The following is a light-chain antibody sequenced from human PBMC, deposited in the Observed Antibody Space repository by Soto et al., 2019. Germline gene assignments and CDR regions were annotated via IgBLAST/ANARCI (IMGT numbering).Light chain of an antibody. V-gene: IGKV3-15*01. CDR2: SAF. Sequence: EIVMTQSPATLSVSPGERATLSCRASQTVNNNLAWYQQKVGQAPRLLIYSAFNRATCIPARFSGSGSGTEFTLTISSLQSEDFAVYYCQQYNNWPLSFGGGTKVEIK. J-gene: IGKJ4*01. CDR3: QQYNNWPLS. CDR1: QTVNNN.